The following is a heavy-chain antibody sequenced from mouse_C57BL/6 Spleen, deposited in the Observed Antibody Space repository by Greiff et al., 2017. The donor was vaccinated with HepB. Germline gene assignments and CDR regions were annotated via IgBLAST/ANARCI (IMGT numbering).Heavy chain of an antibody. CDR3: AREGVGYDGYYEAMDY. CDR2: IYPGDGDT. J-gene: IGHJ4*01. D-gene: IGHD2-3*01. Sequence: QVQLKESGPELVKPGASVKISCKASGYAFSSSWMNWVKQRPGKGLEWIGRIYPGDGDTNYNGKFKGKATLTADKSSSTAYMQLSSLTSEDSAVYFCAREGVGYDGYYEAMDYWGQGTSVTVSS. V-gene: IGHV1-82*01. CDR1: GYAFSSSW.